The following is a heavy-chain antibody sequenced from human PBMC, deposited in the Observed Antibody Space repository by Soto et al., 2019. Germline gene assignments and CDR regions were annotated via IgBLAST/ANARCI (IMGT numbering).Heavy chain of an antibody. D-gene: IGHD5-18*01. V-gene: IGHV1-18*01. CDR3: ARDGVDTATGYYYGMDV. J-gene: IGHJ6*02. Sequence: ASVKVSCKASGYTFTSYGISWVRQAPGQGLEWMGWISAYNGNTNYAQKLQGRVTMTTDTSTSTAYMELRSLRSDDTAVYYCARDGVDTATGYYYGMDVWGQGTTVTVFS. CDR1: GYTFTSYG. CDR2: ISAYNGNT.